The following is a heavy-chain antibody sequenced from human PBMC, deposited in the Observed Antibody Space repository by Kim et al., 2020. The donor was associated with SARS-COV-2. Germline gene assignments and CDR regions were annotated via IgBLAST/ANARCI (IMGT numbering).Heavy chain of an antibody. Sequence: SETLSLTCTVSGGSISSSSYYWGWIRQPPGKGLEWIGSIYYSGSTYYNPSLKSRVTISVDTSKNQFSLKLSSVTAADTAVYYCASLPGVDTATGAENKHFDYWGQGTLVTVSS. V-gene: IGHV4-39*01. CDR2: IYYSGST. CDR1: GGSISSSSYY. D-gene: IGHD5-18*01. CDR3: ASLPGVDTATGAENKHFDY. J-gene: IGHJ4*02.